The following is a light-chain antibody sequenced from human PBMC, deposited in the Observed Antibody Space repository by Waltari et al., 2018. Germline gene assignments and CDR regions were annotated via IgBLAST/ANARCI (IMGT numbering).Light chain of an antibody. V-gene: IGLV2-14*03. CDR2: DVN. Sequence: QSALTQPASVSGSPGQSITISCTGTSSDIGRYNYVSWYQHHPGKAPKLMLFDVNNRPSGVSNRFSGSKSGNTASLTISGLQAEDEADYYCSSYTTTSSLLVVFGGGTKLTVL. CDR3: SSYTTTSSLLVV. CDR1: SSDIGRYNY. J-gene: IGLJ2*01.